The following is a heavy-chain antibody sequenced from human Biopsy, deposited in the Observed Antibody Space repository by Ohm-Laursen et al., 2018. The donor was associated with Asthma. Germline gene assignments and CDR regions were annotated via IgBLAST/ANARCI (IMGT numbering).Heavy chain of an antibody. CDR1: GGSITSSSYY. CDR3: VRHQYSSSWSTFDY. CDR2: MYHSGSP. V-gene: IGHV4-39*01. J-gene: IGHJ4*02. Sequence: GTLSLTCTVSGGSITSSSYYWGWIRQPPGKVMEWIGSMYHSGSPYYHPSLKSRATISVDKSKNQLSLKMSSENAADTAGYFCVRHQYSSSWSTFDYWGQGALVTVSS. D-gene: IGHD3-22*01.